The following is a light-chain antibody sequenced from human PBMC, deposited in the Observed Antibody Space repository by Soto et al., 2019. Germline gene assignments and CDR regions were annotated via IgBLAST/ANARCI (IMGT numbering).Light chain of an antibody. J-gene: IGKJ1*01. V-gene: IGKV2-28*01. CDR3: VQALQSPPWT. CDR1: QSLLHSNGYNY. Sequence: DIVVTQSPLTLPVTPGETASISCRSSQSLLHSNGYNYLDWYLQKPGQSQQLLIYLGSNRASGVPDRFSGSGSGTDFTLKISRVEAEDVGVYYCVQALQSPPWTFGQGTKVDIK. CDR2: LGS.